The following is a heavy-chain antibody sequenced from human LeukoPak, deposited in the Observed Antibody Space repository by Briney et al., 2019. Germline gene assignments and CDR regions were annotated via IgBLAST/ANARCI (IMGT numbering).Heavy chain of an antibody. CDR1: GFTFSSYE. D-gene: IGHD5-24*01. V-gene: IGHV3-48*03. CDR3: ARGESEMATIGNYFYFYYMDV. CDR2: ISTGGSTI. J-gene: IGHJ6*03. Sequence: AGGSLRLSCAASGFTFSSYEMNWVRQAPGKGLEWISYISTGGSTIYYADSVEGRFTISRDNAKNSLYLQMNSLRAEDTAVYYCARGESEMATIGNYFYFYYMDVWGNGTTVTISS.